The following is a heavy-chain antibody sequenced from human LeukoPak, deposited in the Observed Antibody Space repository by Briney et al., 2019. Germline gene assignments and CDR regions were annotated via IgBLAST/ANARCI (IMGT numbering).Heavy chain of an antibody. CDR2: ISKSGDHT. CDR3: ATSWGPDTSAFRWGRDGMDV. Sequence: GGSLRLSCAVSGLTFNNYAMSWVRQAPGKGLEWVSAISKSGDHTYYAASARGRFTIYRDNSKNTQYLQMNSLRAEDTAVYYCATSWGPDTSAFRWGRDGMDVWGQGATVIVS. J-gene: IGHJ6*02. CDR1: GLTFNNYA. D-gene: IGHD3-16*01. V-gene: IGHV3-23*01.